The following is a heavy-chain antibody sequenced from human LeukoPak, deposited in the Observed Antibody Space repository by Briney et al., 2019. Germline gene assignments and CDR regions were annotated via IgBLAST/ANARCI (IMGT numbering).Heavy chain of an antibody. J-gene: IGHJ6*02. CDR1: GFSFTDYW. CDR3: WRHGLAGCIGGRCFTSFHYYGMDV. Sequence: ESLKIFCRGSGFSFTDYWLGWVRQVSGKGVGWMGMIFCDDSDTKYSPSLQGQVTLPVEQSNSTPYLQWRRLQGQGSALLFFWRHGLAGCIGGRCFTSFHYYGMDVWGQGTRVTVSS. CDR2: IFCDDSDT. D-gene: IGHD2-15*01. V-gene: IGHV5-51*01.